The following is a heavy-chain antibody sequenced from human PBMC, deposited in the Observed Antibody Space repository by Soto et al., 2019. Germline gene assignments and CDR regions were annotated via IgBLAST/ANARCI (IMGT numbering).Heavy chain of an antibody. D-gene: IGHD6-19*01. CDR2: ISGSGGST. Sequence: GGSLRLSCAASGFTFSSYAMTWVRQAPGKGLEWVSAISGSGGSTYYADSVKGRFTISRDNSKNTLYLQMNSLRAEDTAVYYCAKACSSGWYGVYDAFDIWGQGTMVTVSS. CDR1: GFTFSSYA. J-gene: IGHJ3*02. V-gene: IGHV3-23*01. CDR3: AKACSSGWYGVYDAFDI.